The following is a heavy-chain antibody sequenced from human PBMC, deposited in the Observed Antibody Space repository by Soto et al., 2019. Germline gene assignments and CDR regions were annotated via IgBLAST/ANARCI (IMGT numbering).Heavy chain of an antibody. Sequence: QLQLQESGPGLVKPSETLSLTCTVSGGSISSSSYYWGWIRQPPGKGLEWIGSIYYSGSTYYNPSLKSRVTISVDTSKNQFSLKLSSVTAADTAVYYCARHYDFWSGPGDYYYMDVWGKGTTVTVSS. CDR2: IYYSGST. CDR3: ARHYDFWSGPGDYYYMDV. D-gene: IGHD3-3*01. CDR1: GGSISSSSYY. V-gene: IGHV4-39*01. J-gene: IGHJ6*03.